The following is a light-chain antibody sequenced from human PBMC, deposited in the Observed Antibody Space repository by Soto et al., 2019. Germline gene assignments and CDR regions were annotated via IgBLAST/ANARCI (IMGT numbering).Light chain of an antibody. CDR1: QSISSW. V-gene: IGKV1-5*03. Sequence: DIQMTQSPSTLSASVGDRVTITCRASQSISSWLAWYQQKPGKAPKLLIYKTSNLESGVPSRFSGSASGTEFSLTISSLQPDDFATYYCQQYKSFSLTFGGGTRVEVK. J-gene: IGKJ4*01. CDR2: KTS. CDR3: QQYKSFSLT.